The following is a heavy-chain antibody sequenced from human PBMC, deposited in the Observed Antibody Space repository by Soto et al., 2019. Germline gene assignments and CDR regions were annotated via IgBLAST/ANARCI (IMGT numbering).Heavy chain of an antibody. J-gene: IGHJ5*02. D-gene: IGHD6-13*01. V-gene: IGHV5-51*01. CDR1: GYTFARSS. CDR3: ARGISKYSSWYEPHTWFDA. Sequence: GESLKISCKASGYTFARSSIGWVRQMPGIGLEWMGIIYPANSETTYSPSFQGQVTISADMSISTAYLQWSSLKVSDTAIYYCARGISKYSSWYEPHTWFDAWGQGALVTVSS. CDR2: IYPANSET.